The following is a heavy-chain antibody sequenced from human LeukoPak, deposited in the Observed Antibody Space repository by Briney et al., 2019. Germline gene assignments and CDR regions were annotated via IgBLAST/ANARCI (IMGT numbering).Heavy chain of an antibody. CDR1: GFTFSSYE. V-gene: IGHV3-48*03. CDR2: ISSSGSTI. Sequence: PPGGSLRLSCAASGFTFSSYEMNWVRQAPGKGLEWVSYISSSGSTIYYVDSVKGRFTISRDDAKNSLYLQMNSLRAEDTPVYYCAELGITMIGGVWGKGTTVTISS. D-gene: IGHD3-10*02. J-gene: IGHJ6*04. CDR3: AELGITMIGGV.